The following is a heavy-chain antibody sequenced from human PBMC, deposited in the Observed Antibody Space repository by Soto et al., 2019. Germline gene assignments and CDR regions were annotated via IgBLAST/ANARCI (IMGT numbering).Heavy chain of an antibody. D-gene: IGHD2-15*01. J-gene: IGHJ4*02. CDR1: GYTFTTYA. CDR2: INAGNGNI. V-gene: IGHV1-3*01. CDR3: AREYCTGGTCYSFFDY. Sequence: ASVKVSCKASGYTFTTYAMHWVRQAPGQRLEWMAWINAGNGNIKYSQKFQARVTITRDTSASTAYMELSSLRSEDMAVYYCAREYCTGGTCYSFFDYWGQGTLVTVSS.